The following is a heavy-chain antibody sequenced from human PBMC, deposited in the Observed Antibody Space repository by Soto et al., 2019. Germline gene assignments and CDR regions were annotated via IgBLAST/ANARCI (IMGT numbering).Heavy chain of an antibody. CDR3: ARHFDDSSHSSGARGPIGY. Sequence: SVKVSCKASGGTFSSYAISWVRQAPGQGLEWMGGIIPIFGTANYAQKFQGRVTITADESTSTAYMELSSLRSEDTAVYYCARHFDDSSHSSGARGPIGYWGQGTLVTVSS. J-gene: IGHJ4*02. CDR1: GGTFSSYA. CDR2: IIPIFGTA. V-gene: IGHV1-69*13. D-gene: IGHD3-22*01.